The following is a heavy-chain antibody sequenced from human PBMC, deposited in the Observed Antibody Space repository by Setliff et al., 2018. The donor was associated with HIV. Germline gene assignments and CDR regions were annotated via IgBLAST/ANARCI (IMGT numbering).Heavy chain of an antibody. D-gene: IGHD7-27*01. CDR3: VRDRTQQNWGSRGYYYMDV. CDR2: INPDSGDT. J-gene: IGHJ6*03. Sequence: ASVKVSCKASGGTLSTYGISWVRQAPGQGLEWMGWINPDSGDTNYAQKFQGRLTMTRDTSISTVYLELSRLRSDDTAVYYCVRDRTQQNWGSRGYYYMDVWGKGSTVTVSS. V-gene: IGHV1-2*02. CDR1: GGTLSTYG.